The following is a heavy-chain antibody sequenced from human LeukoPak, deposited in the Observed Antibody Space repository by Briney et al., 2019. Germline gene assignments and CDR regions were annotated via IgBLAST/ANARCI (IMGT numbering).Heavy chain of an antibody. J-gene: IGHJ4*02. V-gene: IGHV4-34*01. CDR3: ARGASDCSGGSCYPTLFDY. Sequence: KASETLSLTCAVYGGSFSGYYWSWLRQPPGKGLEWIGEINHSGSTNYNPSLKSRVTISVDTSKNQFSLKLSSVTAADTAVYYCARGASDCSGGSCYPTLFDYWGQGTLVTVSS. CDR1: GGSFSGYY. D-gene: IGHD2-15*01. CDR2: INHSGST.